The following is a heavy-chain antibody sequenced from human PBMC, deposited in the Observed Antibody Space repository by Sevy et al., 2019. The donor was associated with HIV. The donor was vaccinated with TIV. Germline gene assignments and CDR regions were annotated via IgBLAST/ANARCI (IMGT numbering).Heavy chain of an antibody. CDR3: ASDRRSSGWYDY. D-gene: IGHD6-19*01. J-gene: IGHJ4*02. Sequence: GGSLRLSCAASGFTFSSYGMHWVRQAPGKGLEWVAVIWYDGSNKYYADSVKGRFTISRDNSKNKLYLQMNSLRAEGTAVYYCASDRRSSGWYDYWGQGTLVTVSS. CDR1: GFTFSSYG. CDR2: IWYDGSNK. V-gene: IGHV3-33*01.